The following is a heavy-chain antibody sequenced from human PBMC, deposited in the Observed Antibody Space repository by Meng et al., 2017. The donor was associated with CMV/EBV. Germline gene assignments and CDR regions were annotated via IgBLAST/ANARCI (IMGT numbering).Heavy chain of an antibody. D-gene: IGHD4-17*01. Sequence: VVLLGPALVLVKHTVTLSLTFSGDCVSTSSDAWSWIRQPAGKGLEWIVRIYSSGGTNYNPSLQSRVTMSVDTSKNQLVLKLISVTAADTAVYYCARGPEVSYGDFVGLDYWGQGTLVTVSS. V-gene: IGHV4-4*07. CDR1: CVSTSSDA. J-gene: IGHJ4*02. CDR2: IYSSGGT. CDR3: ARGPEVSYGDFVGLDY.